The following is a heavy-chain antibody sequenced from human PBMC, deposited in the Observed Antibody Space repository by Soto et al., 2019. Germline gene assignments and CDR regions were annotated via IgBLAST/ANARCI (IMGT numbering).Heavy chain of an antibody. J-gene: IGHJ6*03. V-gene: IGHV3-23*01. D-gene: IGHD5-12*01. CDR1: GFTFSSYA. CDR2: ISGSGGST. Sequence: EVQLLESGGGLVQPGGSLRLSCAASGFTFSSYAMSWVRQAPGKGLEWVSAISGSGGSTYYADSVKGRFTISRDNSKNTLYLQMNSPRAEDTAVYYCANPGMSGYETPTDYYYYCMDVWGKGTTVTVSS. CDR3: ANPGMSGYETPTDYYYYCMDV.